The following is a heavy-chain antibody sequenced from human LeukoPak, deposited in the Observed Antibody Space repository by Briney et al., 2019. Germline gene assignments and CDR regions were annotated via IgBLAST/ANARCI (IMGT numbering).Heavy chain of an antibody. Sequence: GGSLRLSCSASGFTFSSYAMHWVRQAPGRGLEYVSAISSNGGSTYYADSVKGRFTISRDNSKNTLYFQMSSLRAEDQAVYYCVKDQTMVRGVNLYYYYGMDVWGKGTTVTVSS. CDR3: VKDQTMVRGVNLYYYYGMDV. CDR1: GFTFSSYA. CDR2: ISSNGGST. V-gene: IGHV3-64D*06. D-gene: IGHD3-10*01. J-gene: IGHJ6*04.